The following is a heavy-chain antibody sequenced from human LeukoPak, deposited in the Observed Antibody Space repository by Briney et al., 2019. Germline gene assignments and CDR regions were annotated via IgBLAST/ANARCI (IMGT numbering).Heavy chain of an antibody. CDR3: AREDPQTKVPEGMDV. CDR1: GGSFSGYY. CDR2: IYYSGTT. V-gene: IGHV4-59*01. Sequence: SETLTLTCAVYGGSFSGYYWSWIRQPPGKGLEWIGYIYYSGTTNYNPSFKSRVTISVDTSKNQFSLKLNSVTAADTAVYYCAREDPQTKVPEGMDVWGQGTTVTVSS. D-gene: IGHD4/OR15-4a*01. J-gene: IGHJ6*02.